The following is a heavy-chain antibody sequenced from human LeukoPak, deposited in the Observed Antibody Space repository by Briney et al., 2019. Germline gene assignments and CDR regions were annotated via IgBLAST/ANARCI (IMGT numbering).Heavy chain of an antibody. CDR2: INQHGSEK. CDR1: GFTFSNYW. V-gene: IGHV3-7*03. CDR3: ARDPTASTLLYYYYMDV. D-gene: IGHD4-11*01. Sequence: QPGGSLRLSCAASGFTFSNYWLSWVRQAPGKGLEWVANINQHGSEKYYVDSVKGRFTISRDNAKNSLYLQMNSLRAEDTALYYCARDPTASTLLYYYYMDVWGKGTTVTVSS. J-gene: IGHJ6*03.